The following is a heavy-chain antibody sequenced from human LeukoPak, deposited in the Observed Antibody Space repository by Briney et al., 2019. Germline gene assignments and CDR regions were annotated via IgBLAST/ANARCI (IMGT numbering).Heavy chain of an antibody. CDR3: ARQAHCSSTSCPDYYYYYMDV. J-gene: IGHJ6*03. CDR1: GYSFTSYW. Sequence: GESLKISCKGSGYSFTSYWIGWVRQMPGKGLEWMGIIYPGDSDTRYSPSFQGQVTISADKSISTAYLQWSSLKASDTAMYYCARQAHCSSTSCPDYYYYYMDVWGKGTTVTDSS. CDR2: IYPGDSDT. V-gene: IGHV5-51*01. D-gene: IGHD2-2*01.